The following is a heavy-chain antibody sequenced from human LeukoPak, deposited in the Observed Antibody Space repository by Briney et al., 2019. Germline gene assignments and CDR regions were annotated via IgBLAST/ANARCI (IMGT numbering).Heavy chain of an antibody. CDR2: IKQDGSEK. CDR3: ASGGFYDFWSGYYTPFDY. Sequence: PGGSLRLSCAASGLTFSSYWMSWVRQAPGKGLEWVANIKQDGSEKYYVDSVKGRFTISRDNAKNSLYLQMNSLRAEDTAVYYCASGGFYDFWSGYYTPFDYWGQETLVTVSS. D-gene: IGHD3-3*01. CDR1: GLTFSSYW. V-gene: IGHV3-7*01. J-gene: IGHJ4*02.